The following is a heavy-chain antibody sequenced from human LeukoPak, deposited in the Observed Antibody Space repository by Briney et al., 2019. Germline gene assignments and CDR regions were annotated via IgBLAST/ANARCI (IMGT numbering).Heavy chain of an antibody. CDR2: IKSKTDGGTT. V-gene: IGHV3-15*01. J-gene: IGHJ6*02. CDR1: GSTFSNAW. CDR3: TTEGSNWNDGNYYYYGMDV. D-gene: IGHD1-1*01. Sequence: GGSLRLSCAASGSTFSNAWMSWVRQAPGKGLEWVGRIKSKTDGGTTDYAAPVKGRFTISRDDSKNTLYLQMNSLKTEDTAVYYCTTEGSNWNDGNYYYYGMDVWGQGTTVTVSS.